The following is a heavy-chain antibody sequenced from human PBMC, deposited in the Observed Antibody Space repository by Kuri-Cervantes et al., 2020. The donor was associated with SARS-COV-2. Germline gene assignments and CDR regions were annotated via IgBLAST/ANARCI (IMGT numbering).Heavy chain of an antibody. CDR3: ATVRVDTATHGAYYYYYMDV. J-gene: IGHJ6*03. CDR1: GYTLTELS. Sequence: ASVKVSCKVSGYTLTELSMHWVRQAPGKGLEWMGGFDPEDGETIYAQKFQGRVTMTEDTSTDTAYMELSSLRSEDTAACYCATVRVDTATHGAYYYYYMDVWGKGTTVTVSS. D-gene: IGHD5-18*01. V-gene: IGHV1-24*01. CDR2: FDPEDGET.